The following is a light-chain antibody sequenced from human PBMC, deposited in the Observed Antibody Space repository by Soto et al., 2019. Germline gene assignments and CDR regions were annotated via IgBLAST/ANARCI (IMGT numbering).Light chain of an antibody. V-gene: IGKV3-15*01. J-gene: IGKJ2*01. CDR1: QSVSSN. CDR3: QQYDNWPPYT. Sequence: VMTQSPATLSVSPGERATLSCRASQSVSSNLAWYQQKPGQAPRLLIYGASSRATGIPARFSGSGSGTEFTLTISSLQSEDFAVYYCQQYDNWPPYTFGQGTKLEIK. CDR2: GAS.